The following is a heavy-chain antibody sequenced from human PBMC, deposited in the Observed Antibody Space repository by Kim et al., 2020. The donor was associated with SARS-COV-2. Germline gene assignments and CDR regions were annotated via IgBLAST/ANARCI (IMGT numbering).Heavy chain of an antibody. CDR3: ARANYYDSSGYYDY. Sequence: SQKFQGRVTITRDTSASTAYMELSSLRSEDTAVYYCARANYYDSSGYYDYWGQGTLVTVSS. J-gene: IGHJ4*02. D-gene: IGHD3-22*01. V-gene: IGHV1-3*01.